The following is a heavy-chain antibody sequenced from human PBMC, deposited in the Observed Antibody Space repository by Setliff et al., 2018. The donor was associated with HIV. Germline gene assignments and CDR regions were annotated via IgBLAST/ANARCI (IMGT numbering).Heavy chain of an antibody. J-gene: IGHJ4*02. Sequence: SETLSLTCSVSGDSISSSTYSWGWIRQPPRKGLEWIGNIYNSGSTYYNPSLKSRATISVDTSKNQFSLKLSSVSAADTAIYYCARSGVDFWSGEYYFDYWGQGTLVTV. V-gene: IGHV4-39*01. CDR3: ARSGVDFWSGEYYFDY. CDR1: GDSISSSTYS. CDR2: IYNSGST. D-gene: IGHD3-3*01.